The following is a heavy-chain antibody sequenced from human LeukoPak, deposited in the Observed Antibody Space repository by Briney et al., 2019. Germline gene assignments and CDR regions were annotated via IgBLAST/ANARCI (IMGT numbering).Heavy chain of an antibody. J-gene: IGHJ5*02. CDR2: INPNSGGT. D-gene: IGHD6-6*01. Sequence: GASVKVSCKASGYTFTVYYMHWGRQAPGQGLGWMGWINPNSGGTNYAQKFQGRVTMTRDTSISTAYMELSRLRSDDTAVYYCARDRIAARWFDPWGQGTLVTVSS. V-gene: IGHV1-2*02. CDR1: GYTFTVYY. CDR3: ARDRIAARWFDP.